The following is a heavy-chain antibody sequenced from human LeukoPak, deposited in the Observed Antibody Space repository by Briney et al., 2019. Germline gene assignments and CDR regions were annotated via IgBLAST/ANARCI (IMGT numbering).Heavy chain of an antibody. J-gene: IGHJ3*02. CDR3: ARVLTQNDAFDI. CDR1: GYTFTGYY. CDR2: INPNGGGT. Sequence: AASVKVSCTASGYTFTGYYMHWVRQAPGQGLEWMGWINPNGGGTNYAQKFQGRVTMTRDTSISTAYMELSRLRSDDTAVYYCARVLTQNDAFDIWGQGTMVTVSS. V-gene: IGHV1-2*02. D-gene: IGHD1-1*01.